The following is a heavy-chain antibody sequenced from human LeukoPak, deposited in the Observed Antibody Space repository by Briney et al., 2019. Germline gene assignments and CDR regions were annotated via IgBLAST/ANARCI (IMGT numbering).Heavy chain of an antibody. CDR3: ARGPSSGWYYFDY. CDR2: IKQDGSEK. CDR1: GFTFSRYW. Sequence: GGSLRLSCAASGFTFSRYWMHWVRQAPGKGLEWVANIKQDGSEKYYVDSVKGRFTISRDNAKNSLYLQMNSLRAEDTAVYYCARGPSSGWYYFDYWGQGTLVTVSS. V-gene: IGHV3-7*01. J-gene: IGHJ4*02. D-gene: IGHD6-19*01.